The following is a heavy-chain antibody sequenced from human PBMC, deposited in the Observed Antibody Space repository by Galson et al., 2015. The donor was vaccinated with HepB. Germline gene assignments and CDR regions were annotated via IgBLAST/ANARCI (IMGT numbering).Heavy chain of an antibody. V-gene: IGHV3-23*01. J-gene: IGHJ4*02. CDR2: ISGSGGST. D-gene: IGHD3-22*01. CDR1: GFTFSSYA. Sequence: SLRLSCAASGFTFSSYAMSWVRQAPGKGLEWVSAISGSGGSTYYADSVKGRFTISRDNSKNTLYLQMNSLRAEDTAVYYCAKSGDYYDSSGYFHDYWGQGTLVAVSS. CDR3: AKSGDYYDSSGYFHDY.